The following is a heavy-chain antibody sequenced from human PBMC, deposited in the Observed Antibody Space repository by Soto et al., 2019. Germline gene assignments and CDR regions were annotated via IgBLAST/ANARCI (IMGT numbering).Heavy chain of an antibody. CDR2: INYRGTT. J-gene: IGHJ4*02. D-gene: IGHD2-15*01. CDR1: GGSIINGDTY. Sequence: QVQLQESGPGLVKPSQTLSLTCTVSGGSIINGDTYLNWIRQHPEKGLEWMGYINYRGTTNYNPALKSRILISIDTSKNQFSLRLTSVTAADTAVYYCARDAPGVAPYWGQGTLVTGSS. CDR3: ARDAPGVAPY. V-gene: IGHV4-31*03.